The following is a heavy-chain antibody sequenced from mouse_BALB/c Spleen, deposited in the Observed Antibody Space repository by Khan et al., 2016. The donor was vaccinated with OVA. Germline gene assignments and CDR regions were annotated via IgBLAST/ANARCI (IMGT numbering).Heavy chain of an antibody. CDR3: RRYGKSWYFDV. Sequence: EVQLVETGGGLVQPGGSRGLSCEASGFTFSGFWMSWVRQTPGKTLEWIGDINSDGSAINYAPSIKDRFTIFRDNDKSTLYLQMSNVRSEDTATYFCRRYGKSWYFDVWGAGTTVTVSS. D-gene: IGHD2-1*01. V-gene: IGHV11-2*02. CDR2: INSDGSAI. CDR1: GFTFSGFW. J-gene: IGHJ1*01.